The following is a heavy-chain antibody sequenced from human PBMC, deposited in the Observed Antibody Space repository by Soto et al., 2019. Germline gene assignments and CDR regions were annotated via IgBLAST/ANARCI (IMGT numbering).Heavy chain of an antibody. CDR2: ISAYNGNT. J-gene: IGHJ3*02. V-gene: IGHV1-18*01. D-gene: IGHD3-3*01. CDR3: ASRITIFGVVPDAFDI. CDR1: GYTFTSYG. Sequence: GASVKVSCKASGYTFTSYGISWVRQAPGQGLEWMGWISAYNGNTNYAQKLQGRVTMTTDTSTSTAYMELRSLRSDDTAVYYCASRITIFGVVPDAFDIWGQGTMVTVSS.